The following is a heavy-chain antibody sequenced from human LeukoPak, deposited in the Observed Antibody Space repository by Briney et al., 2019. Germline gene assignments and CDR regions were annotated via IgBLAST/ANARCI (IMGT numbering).Heavy chain of an antibody. CDR3: ARRSGSYWD. CDR1: GGSISSSSYY. Sequence: PSETLSLTCTVSGGSISSSSYYWGWIRQPPGKGLEWVANIKQDGSEKCYVDSVKGRFTISRDNAKNSLYLQMNSLRAEDTAVYYCARRSGSYWDWGQGTLVTVSS. J-gene: IGHJ4*02. D-gene: IGHD1-26*01. CDR2: IKQDGSEK. V-gene: IGHV3-7*01.